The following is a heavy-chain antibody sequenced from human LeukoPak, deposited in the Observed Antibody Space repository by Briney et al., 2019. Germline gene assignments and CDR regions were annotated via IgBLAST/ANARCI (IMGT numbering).Heavy chain of an antibody. V-gene: IGHV3-23*01. CDR3: TTDRYYDILTGYPYYFDY. CDR2: ISGSGGST. J-gene: IGHJ4*02. D-gene: IGHD3-9*01. Sequence: GGSLRLSCAASGFTFSSYAMSWVRQAPGKGLEWVSAISGSGGSTYYADSVKGRFTISRDNSKNTLYLQMNSLKTEDTAVYYCTTDRYYDILTGYPYYFDYWGQGTLVTVSS. CDR1: GFTFSSYA.